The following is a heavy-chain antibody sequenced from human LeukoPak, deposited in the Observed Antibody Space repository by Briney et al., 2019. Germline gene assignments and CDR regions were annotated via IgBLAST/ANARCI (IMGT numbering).Heavy chain of an antibody. V-gene: IGHV4-59*08. J-gene: IGHJ4*02. CDR3: ARRDAWGLDY. CDR1: GGSISSYY. D-gene: IGHD7-27*01. Sequence: PSETLSLTCTVSGGSISSYYWSWIRQPPGKGLEWIGYIYYSGSTNYNPSLKSRVTISVDTSKNQFSLKLSSVTAADTAVYYCARRDAWGLDYWGQGTLVTVSS. CDR2: IYYSGST.